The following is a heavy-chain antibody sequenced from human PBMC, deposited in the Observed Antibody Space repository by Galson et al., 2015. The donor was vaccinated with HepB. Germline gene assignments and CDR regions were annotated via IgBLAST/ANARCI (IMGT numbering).Heavy chain of an antibody. D-gene: IGHD3-16*01. J-gene: IGHJ4*02. CDR3: AKDGSFAVITNYFDF. CDR2: ISWNSGKV. CDR1: GFTFDDYA. Sequence: SPRLSCAASGFTFDDYAMHWVRQVPGKGLEWVSGISWNSGKVDYADSARGRFTISRDNAKNSLYLQMNSLRAEDTALYYCAKDGSFAVITNYFDFWGRGTQVTVSS. V-gene: IGHV3-9*01.